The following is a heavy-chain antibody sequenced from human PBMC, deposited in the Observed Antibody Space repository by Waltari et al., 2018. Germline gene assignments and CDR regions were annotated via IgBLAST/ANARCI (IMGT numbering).Heavy chain of an antibody. CDR2: IIPIFGIP. CDR3: ATHKLGISQHYYHMGA. D-gene: IGHD7-27*01. CDR1: GGPFGGYG. Sequence: VQLVQSGAEVRTPGSSVKVSCKASGGPFGGYGISWVRLVPGQSLEWLGGIIPIFGIPAYSQKFQDRLTITADESTSTSFMELSSLTSEDTAIYFCATHKLGISQHYYHMGAWGKGTTVTISS. V-gene: IGHV1-69*12. J-gene: IGHJ6*03.